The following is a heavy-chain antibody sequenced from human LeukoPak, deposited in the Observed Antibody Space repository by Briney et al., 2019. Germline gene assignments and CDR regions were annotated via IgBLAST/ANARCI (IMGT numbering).Heavy chain of an antibody. Sequence: ASVKVSCKASGYTFTSYHINCVRQTTGQGLEWVGWMNPNNSDIGYVQKFQGRVTMTRNTSIGTAYMELSSLRSEDTAIYYCVRVPPGTTIYAYWGQGTLVTVSS. CDR2: MNPNNSDI. J-gene: IGHJ4*02. D-gene: IGHD1-14*01. CDR1: GYTFTSYH. V-gene: IGHV1-8*01. CDR3: VRVPPGTTIYAY.